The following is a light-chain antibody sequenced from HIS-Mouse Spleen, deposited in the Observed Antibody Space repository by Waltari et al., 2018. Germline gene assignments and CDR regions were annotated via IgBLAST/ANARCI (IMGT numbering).Light chain of an antibody. J-gene: IGKJ1*01. CDR2: APS. V-gene: IGKV1-9*01. Sequence: DIQLTQYPSFLSASVGDRVTITCRASQAISSYLAWYQQKPGKAPKLLLDAPSTLQRGFPSRFSGSGSGTEFTLTISSLQPEDFATYYFQQLNSYPPTFGQGTKVEIK. CDR1: QAISSY. CDR3: QQLNSYPPT.